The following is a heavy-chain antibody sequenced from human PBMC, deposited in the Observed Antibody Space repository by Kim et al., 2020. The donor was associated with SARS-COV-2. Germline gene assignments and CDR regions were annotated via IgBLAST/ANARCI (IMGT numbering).Heavy chain of an antibody. CDR1: GFTLSSYA. CDR3: ANSLDDYGDLFDY. Sequence: GGSLRLSCAASGFTLSSYAMTWVRQAPGKGLEWVSSIGITGGTTYYADSVKGRVTISTDISKNTQYLQMNSLRVDDTAVYYCANSLDDYGDLFDYWGQGTLATVSS. J-gene: IGHJ4*02. V-gene: IGHV3-23*01. CDR2: IGITGGTT. D-gene: IGHD4-17*01.